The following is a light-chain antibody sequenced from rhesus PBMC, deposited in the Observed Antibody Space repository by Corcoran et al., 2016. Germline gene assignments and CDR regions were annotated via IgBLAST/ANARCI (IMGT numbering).Light chain of an antibody. CDR3: QETSNLFT. J-gene: IGKJ3*01. CDR2: GAS. Sequence: EIVMTQSPATLSLSPGETATISCRTSQSVSSKLAWYQQKPGQAPRLLIYGASSRATGIPDRFSGSGSGTDFTLTISSLEPEDFAVYYCQETSNLFTFGPGTKLDIK. CDR1: QSVSSK. V-gene: IGKV3-31*02.